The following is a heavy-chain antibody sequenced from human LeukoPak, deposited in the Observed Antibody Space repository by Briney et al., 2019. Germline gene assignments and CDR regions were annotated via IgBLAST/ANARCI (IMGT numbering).Heavy chain of an antibody. CDR1: GGSISSYY. J-gene: IGHJ3*02. V-gene: IGHV4-59*01. D-gene: IGHD3-10*01. CDR3: ARVEWFGELSPFDI. CDR2: IYYSGST. Sequence: KPSETLSLTCTVSGGSISSYYWSWIRQPPGKGLEWIGYIYYSGSTKYNPSLKSRVTISVDASKTQFSLKLSSVTAADTAVYYCARVEWFGELSPFDIWGQGTMVTVSS.